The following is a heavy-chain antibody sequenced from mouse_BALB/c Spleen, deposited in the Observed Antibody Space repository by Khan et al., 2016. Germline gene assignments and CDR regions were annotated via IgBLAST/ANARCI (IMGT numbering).Heavy chain of an antibody. D-gene: IGHD1-2*01. V-gene: IGHV1-62-2*01. CDR1: GYTFTECT. J-gene: IGHJ3*01. Sequence: QVQLKQSGAELVKPGASVKLSCKASGYTFTECTIHWVKQRSGQGLEWIGWFYTESGSIKYNEKFKDKATLTADKSSSTVYMELRRLTSEDSPVYFCVRHEFTTAPFAYWGQGTLVTVSA. CDR2: FYTESGSI. CDR3: VRHEFTTAPFAY.